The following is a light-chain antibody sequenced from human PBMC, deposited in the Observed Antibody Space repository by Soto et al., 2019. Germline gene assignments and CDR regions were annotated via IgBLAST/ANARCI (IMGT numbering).Light chain of an antibody. V-gene: IGKV1-39*01. J-gene: IGKJ4*01. Sequence: DIQMTQSPSSLSAFVGDRVTITCRASQSISIYLNWYQQKPGKAPKLLIYAASSLQSGVPSRFGGSGSGTDFTLTISSLQREDLATYYCQQSLTTPLTFGGGTKVEIK. CDR1: QSISIY. CDR3: QQSLTTPLT. CDR2: AAS.